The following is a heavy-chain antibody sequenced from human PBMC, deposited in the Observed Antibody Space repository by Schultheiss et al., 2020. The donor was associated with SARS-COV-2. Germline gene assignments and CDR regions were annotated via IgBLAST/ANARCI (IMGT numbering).Heavy chain of an antibody. CDR3: TTTNIVVVPAAIPWGTDY. CDR2: ISSSGSTI. D-gene: IGHD2-2*02. Sequence: GESLKISCAASGFTFSDYYMSWIRQAPGKGLEWVSYISSSGSTIYYADSVKGRFTISRDNAKNSLYLQMNSLRAEDTAVYYCTTTNIVVVPAAIPWGTDYWGQGTLVTVSS. CDR1: GFTFSDYY. J-gene: IGHJ4*02. V-gene: IGHV3-11*01.